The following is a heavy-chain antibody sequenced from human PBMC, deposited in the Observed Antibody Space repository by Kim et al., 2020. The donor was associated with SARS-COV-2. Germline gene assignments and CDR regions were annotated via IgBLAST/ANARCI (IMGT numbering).Heavy chain of an antibody. Sequence: AQKYPGRVTITADKSTSTAYMELSSLRSEDTAVYYCARVLDNYYYYGMDVWGQGTTVTVSS. CDR3: ARVLDNYYYYGMDV. D-gene: IGHD3-3*01. J-gene: IGHJ6*02. V-gene: IGHV1-69*04.